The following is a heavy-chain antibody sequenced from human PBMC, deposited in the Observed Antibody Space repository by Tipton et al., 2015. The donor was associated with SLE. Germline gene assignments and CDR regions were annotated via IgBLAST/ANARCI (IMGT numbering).Heavy chain of an antibody. Sequence: TLSLTCTVSGESITSGMFYWSWIREPAGRGLEWIGRVSSSGFTNYNPSLHSRDTISLDTSRNQFSLKLTSVTAADTAAYYCARGGTDILYWGQGTLVTVSS. J-gene: IGHJ4*02. CDR1: GESITSGMFY. CDR2: VSSSGFT. V-gene: IGHV4-61*02. CDR3: ARGGTDILY. D-gene: IGHD1-1*01.